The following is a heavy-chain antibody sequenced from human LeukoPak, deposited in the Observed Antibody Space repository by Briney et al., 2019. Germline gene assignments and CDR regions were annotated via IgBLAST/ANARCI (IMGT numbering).Heavy chain of an antibody. Sequence: GGSLRLSCAASGFTFSSYGMHWVRQAPGKGLEWVAVIWYDGSNKYYADSVKGRFTISRDNSKNTLYLQMNSLRAEDTAVCYCAREYSYGSAYYYYGMDVWGQGTTVTVSS. V-gene: IGHV3-33*01. CDR2: IWYDGSNK. D-gene: IGHD5-18*01. J-gene: IGHJ6*02. CDR1: GFTFSSYG. CDR3: AREYSYGSAYYYYGMDV.